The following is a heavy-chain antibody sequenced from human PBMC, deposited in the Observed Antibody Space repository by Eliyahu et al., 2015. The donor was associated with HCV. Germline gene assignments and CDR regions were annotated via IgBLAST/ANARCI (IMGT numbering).Heavy chain of an antibody. CDR1: GFSLKNNG. J-gene: IGHJ4*02. D-gene: IGHD5-12*01. CDR3: AREFVDRTFDY. CDR2: IWYDGSYE. Sequence: QVQLVESGGGVVQPGXSLRLSCAASGFSLKNNGMHWVRQAPGKGPEWVALIWYDGSYEGYADSVKGRMTISRDNSKNMLYLQMNSLRAEDTGLYYCAREFVDRTFDYWGQGTLVTVSS. V-gene: IGHV3-33*01.